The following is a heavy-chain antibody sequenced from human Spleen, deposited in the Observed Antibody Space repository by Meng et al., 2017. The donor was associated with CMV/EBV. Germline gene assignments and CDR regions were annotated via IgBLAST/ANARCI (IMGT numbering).Heavy chain of an antibody. J-gene: IGHJ5*02. V-gene: IGHV4-34*01. CDR3: ARGSGVLEWFRRSGWFDP. Sequence: SETLSLTCAVYGGSFSGYYWTWIRQPPGKGLEWIGEINHSGSTNYNPSLKSRVTISVDTSKNQFSLKLSSVTAADTAVYYCARGSGVLEWFRRSGWFDPWGQETLVTVSS. CDR1: GGSFSGYY. CDR2: INHSGST. D-gene: IGHD3-3*01.